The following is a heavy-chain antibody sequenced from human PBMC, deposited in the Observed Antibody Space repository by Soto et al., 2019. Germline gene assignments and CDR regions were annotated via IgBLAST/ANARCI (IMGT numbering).Heavy chain of an antibody. D-gene: IGHD2-15*01. CDR2: IYHSGST. V-gene: IGHV4-4*02. Sequence: QVQLQESGPGLVKPSGTLSLTCAVSGGSISSSNWWSWVRQPPGKGLEWIGEIYHSGSTNYNPSLKSRVTISVDKSKNQFSLKLSSVTAVDTAVYYCASWGYCSGGSCYSFDYWGQGTLVTVSS. CDR1: GGSISSSNW. J-gene: IGHJ4*02. CDR3: ASWGYCSGGSCYSFDY.